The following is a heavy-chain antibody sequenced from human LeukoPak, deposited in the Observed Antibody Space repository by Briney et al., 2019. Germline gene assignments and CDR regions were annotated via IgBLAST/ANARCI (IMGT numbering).Heavy chain of an antibody. J-gene: IGHJ4*02. CDR3: AKDAYNGYGWDYFDY. Sequence: PGGSLRLSCAASGFTVSSNYMSWVRQAPGKGLEWVSVIYSGGSTYYADSVKGRFTISRDNSKNTLYLQMNSPRAEDTALYYCAKDAYNGYGWDYFDYWGQGTLVTVSS. D-gene: IGHD5-12*01. CDR1: GFTVSSNY. V-gene: IGHV3-53*01. CDR2: IYSGGST.